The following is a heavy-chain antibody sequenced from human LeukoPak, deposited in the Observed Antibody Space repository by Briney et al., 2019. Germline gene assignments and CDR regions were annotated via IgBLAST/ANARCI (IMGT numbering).Heavy chain of an antibody. CDR1: GFTFSKAW. CDR3: TTAEDGL. V-gene: IGHV3-15*01. D-gene: IGHD6-25*01. J-gene: IGHJ3*01. CDR2: IKARTDGGTT. Sequence: GGSLRLSCAASGFTFSKAWMTWVREATGQGLDWVGRIKARTDGGTTDYAAPVKGRFTISRDDSKNTLYLQMNSLITEDTGVYYCTTAEDGLWGQGTMVTVSS.